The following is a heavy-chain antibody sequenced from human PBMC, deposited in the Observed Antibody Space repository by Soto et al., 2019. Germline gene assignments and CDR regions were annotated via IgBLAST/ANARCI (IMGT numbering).Heavy chain of an antibody. Sequence: QVQLVESGGGVVQPGRSLRLSCAASGFTFSSYGMHWVRQAPGKGLEWVAVISYDGSNKYYADSVKGRFTISRDNSKNTLYLQMNSLRAEDTAVYYCAKDRVVGATICFDYGGQGTLVTVSS. J-gene: IGHJ4*02. D-gene: IGHD1-26*01. V-gene: IGHV3-30*18. CDR2: ISYDGSNK. CDR1: GFTFSSYG. CDR3: AKDRVVGATICFDY.